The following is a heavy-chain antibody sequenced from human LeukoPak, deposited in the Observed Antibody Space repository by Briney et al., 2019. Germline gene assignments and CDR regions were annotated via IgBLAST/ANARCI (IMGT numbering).Heavy chain of an antibody. CDR3: ASSLAIMGGTAMVTMDWYFDL. D-gene: IGHD5-18*01. CDR2: IYYSGST. CDR1: GGSISSSSYY. J-gene: IGHJ2*01. V-gene: IGHV4-39*07. Sequence: SETLSLTCTVSGGSISSSSYYWGWIRQPPGKGLEWIGSIYYSGSTYYNPSLKSRVTISVDTSKNQFSLKLSSVTAAGTAVYYCASSLAIMGGTAMVTMDWYFDLWGRGTLVTVSS.